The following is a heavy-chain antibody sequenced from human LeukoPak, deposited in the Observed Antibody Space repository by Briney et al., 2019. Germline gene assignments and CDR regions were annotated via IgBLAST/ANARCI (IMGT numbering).Heavy chain of an antibody. J-gene: IGHJ6*02. CDR2: IYYSGSA. D-gene: IGHD5-12*01. V-gene: IGHV4-59*08. CDR1: GGSISTYY. Sequence: PSETLSLTCTVSGGSISTYYWTWIRQPPGKGLEWIGYIYYSGSANYNPSLKSRVAISIDTSKNQFSLKLSSVTAADTAVYYCARRGYSRRLGYYYGIDVWGQGTTVTVSS. CDR3: ARRGYSRRLGYYYGIDV.